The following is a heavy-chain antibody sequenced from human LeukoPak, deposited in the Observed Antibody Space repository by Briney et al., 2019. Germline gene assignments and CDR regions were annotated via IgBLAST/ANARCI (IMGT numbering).Heavy chain of an antibody. J-gene: IGHJ4*02. Sequence: TGGSLRLSCAASGFTVSSTYMSWVRQAPGKGREFVSVIHSGDSTYYAHSVKGRFTISRHNSETMLYLQMNSLRAEDTAVYYCARDHGSGCPQAYWGKGTLVTVYS. V-gene: IGHV3-53*04. CDR3: ARDHGSGCPQAY. CDR1: GFTVSSTY. CDR2: IHSGDST. D-gene: IGHD3-10*01.